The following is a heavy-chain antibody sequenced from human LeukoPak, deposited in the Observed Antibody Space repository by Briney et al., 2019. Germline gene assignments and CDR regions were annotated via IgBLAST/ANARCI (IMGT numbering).Heavy chain of an antibody. CDR3: ARESGSRSYYYYMDV. Sequence: PGGSLRLSCAASGFTFDDYAMHWVRQAPGKGLEWVSGISWNSDSIGYADSVKGRFTISRDNAKNSLYLQMTSLRAEDTAVYYCARESGSRSYYYYMDVWGKGTTVTVSS. J-gene: IGHJ6*03. CDR2: ISWNSDSI. CDR1: GFTFDDYA. V-gene: IGHV3-9*01. D-gene: IGHD2-2*01.